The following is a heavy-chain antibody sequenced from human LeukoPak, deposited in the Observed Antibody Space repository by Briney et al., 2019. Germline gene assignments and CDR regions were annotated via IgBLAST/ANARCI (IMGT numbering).Heavy chain of an antibody. J-gene: IGHJ4*02. Sequence: SGTLSLTCAVSGGSISSSNWWSWVRQPPGKGLEWIGEIYHSGSTNYNPSLKSRVTISVDKSKNQLSLKLSSVTAADTAVYYCARQPYCSGGSCYSLDYWGQGTLVTVSS. CDR1: GGSISSSNW. CDR2: IYHSGST. V-gene: IGHV4-4*02. D-gene: IGHD2-15*01. CDR3: ARQPYCSGGSCYSLDY.